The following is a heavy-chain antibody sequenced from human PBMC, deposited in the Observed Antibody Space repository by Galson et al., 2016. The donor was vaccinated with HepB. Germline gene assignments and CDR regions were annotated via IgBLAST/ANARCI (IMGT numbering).Heavy chain of an antibody. D-gene: IGHD6-19*01. CDR3: AHTALSGVSNWFDP. CDR2: IYWDDDK. CDR1: GFSLSTSGVG. Sequence: PALVKPTQTLTLTCTFSGFSLSTSGVGVAWIRQPPGKALEWLALIYWDDDKRYNPSLRTRLAITKDTSKNQVVLTMTSMDPEDTGTYYCAHTALSGVSNWFDPWGQGTQVTVSP. J-gene: IGHJ5*02. V-gene: IGHV2-5*02.